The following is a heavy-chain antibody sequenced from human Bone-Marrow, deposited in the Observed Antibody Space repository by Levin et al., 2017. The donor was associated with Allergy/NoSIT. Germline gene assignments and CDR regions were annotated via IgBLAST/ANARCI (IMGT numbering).Heavy chain of an antibody. CDR2: IYYSGST. J-gene: IGHJ4*02. V-gene: IGHV4-39*01. CDR3: ARYSSLEDY. Sequence: SETLSLTCTVSGGSISSSSYYWGWIRQPPGKGLEWIGSIYYSGSTYYNPSLKSRVTISVDTSKNQFSLKLSSVTAADTAVYYCARYSSLEDYWGQGTLVTVSS. CDR1: GGSISSSSYY. D-gene: IGHD3-3*01.